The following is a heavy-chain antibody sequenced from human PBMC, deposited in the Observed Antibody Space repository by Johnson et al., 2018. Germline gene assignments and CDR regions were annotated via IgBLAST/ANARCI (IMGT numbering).Heavy chain of an antibody. CDR1: GFTFSSFG. Sequence: QVQLVQSGGGVVQPGRSLRLSCAASGFTFSSFGMHWVRQAPGRGLEWVTFTSYAGSDKYYADSVKGRFPIPRDKSRNTLHLQMNSLRVEDTAVYICAKPKWPKVVINLDAFDLWGQGTTVAVSS. J-gene: IGHJ3*01. D-gene: IGHD3-22*01. CDR3: AKPKWPKVVINLDAFDL. CDR2: TSYAGSDK. V-gene: IGHV3-30*18.